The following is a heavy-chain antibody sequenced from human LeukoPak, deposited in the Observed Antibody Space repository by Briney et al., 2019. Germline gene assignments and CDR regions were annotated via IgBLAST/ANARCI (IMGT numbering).Heavy chain of an antibody. CDR1: GGSISTYY. V-gene: IGHV4-59*08. CDR3: ARRELSYWYFDL. D-gene: IGHD1-7*01. J-gene: IGHJ2*01. CDR2: VYYSGST. Sequence: SETLSLTCTVSGGSISTYYWSWIRQPPRKGLEWIGYVYYSGSTNYNPSLKSRVTISVDTSKNQFSLKLNSVTAADTAVYYCARRELSYWYFDLWGRGTLVTVSS.